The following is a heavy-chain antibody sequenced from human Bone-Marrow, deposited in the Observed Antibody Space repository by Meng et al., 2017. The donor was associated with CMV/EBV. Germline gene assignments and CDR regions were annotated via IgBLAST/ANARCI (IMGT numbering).Heavy chain of an antibody. Sequence: SVKVSCKASGGTFSSYAISWVRQAPGQGLEWMGGIIPIFGTANYAQKFQGRVTITTDESTSTAYMELSSLRSEDTAVYYCARGQSPDIVVVPAAIYYYYYGMDVWAQGTTATVPS. CDR3: ARGQSPDIVVVPAAIYYYYYGMDV. J-gene: IGHJ6*02. D-gene: IGHD2-2*01. V-gene: IGHV1-69*05. CDR1: GGTFSSYA. CDR2: IIPIFGTA.